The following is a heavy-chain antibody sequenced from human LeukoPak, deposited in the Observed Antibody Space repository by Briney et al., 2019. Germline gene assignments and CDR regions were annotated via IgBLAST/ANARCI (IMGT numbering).Heavy chain of an antibody. J-gene: IGHJ4*02. D-gene: IGHD2-15*01. CDR2: ISSSSGYI. CDR1: GFTFSSYA. CDR3: ARDSASGGSSDY. Sequence: KPGGSLRLSCAAPGFTFSSYAMSWVRQAPGKGLEWVSSISSSSGYIYYGDSVKGRFTTSRDNAKNSLCLQMNSLRAEDTAVYYCARDSASGGSSDYWGQGTLVTVSS. V-gene: IGHV3-21*01.